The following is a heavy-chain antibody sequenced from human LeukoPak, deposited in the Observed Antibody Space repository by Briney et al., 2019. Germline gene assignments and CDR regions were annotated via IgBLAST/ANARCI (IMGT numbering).Heavy chain of an antibody. CDR2: IVVGSGNT. D-gene: IGHD5-24*01. CDR3: AGEGDGSNTDYYYGMDV. V-gene: IGHV1-58*02. J-gene: IGHJ6*02. Sequence: GTSVKVSCKASGFTFTSSAMQWGRQARGQSLEWIGWIVVGSGNTNYAQKIQERVTITRDMSTSTAYMELSSLRSEDTAVYHCAGEGDGSNTDYYYGMDVWGQGTTVTVSS. CDR1: GFTFTSSA.